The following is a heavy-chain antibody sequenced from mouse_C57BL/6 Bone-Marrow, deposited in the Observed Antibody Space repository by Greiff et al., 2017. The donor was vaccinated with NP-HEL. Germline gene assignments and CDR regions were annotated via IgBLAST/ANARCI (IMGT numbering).Heavy chain of an antibody. CDR1: GYTFTSYG. CDR2: IYPRSGNT. V-gene: IGHV1-81*01. J-gene: IGHJ1*03. D-gene: IGHD1-1*01. Sequence: VQLQESGAELARPGASVKLSCKASGYTFTSYGISWVKQRTGQGLEWIGEIYPRSGNTYYNEKFKGKATLTADKSSSTAYMELRSLTSEDSAVYFCARTYYGSSSSYWGTGTTVTVSS. CDR3: ARTYYGSSSSY.